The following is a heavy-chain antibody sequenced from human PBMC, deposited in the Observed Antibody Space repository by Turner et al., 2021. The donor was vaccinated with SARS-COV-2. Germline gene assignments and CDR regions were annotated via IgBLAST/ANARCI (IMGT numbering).Heavy chain of an antibody. CDR2: IYYSGST. CDR3: ARTKGYCSSTSCYLDY. D-gene: IGHD2-2*01. J-gene: IGHJ4*02. CDR1: GGSISSGGYY. V-gene: IGHV4-31*03. Sequence: QVQLQESGPGLVKPSQPLYLTCTVSGGSISSGGYYWSWIRQHPGKGLEWIGYIYYSGSTYYNTSLKSRVTISVDTSKNQFSLKLSYVTAADPAVYYCARTKGYCSSTSCYLDYWGQGTLVTVSS.